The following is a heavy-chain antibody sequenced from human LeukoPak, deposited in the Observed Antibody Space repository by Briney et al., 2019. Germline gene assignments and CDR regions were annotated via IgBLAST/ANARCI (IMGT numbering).Heavy chain of an antibody. Sequence: GASVKVSCKASGYTFTNYDINWVRQAAGQGLEWMGWVKPDSGATGYAEKFRGRVTLTSDTSTSTAYMELSGLRSEDTAVYFCARTYYDGSRNPNWFDPWGQGTLVTVSS. J-gene: IGHJ5*02. CDR1: GYTFTNYD. V-gene: IGHV1-8*01. CDR3: ARTYYDGSRNPNWFDP. D-gene: IGHD3-22*01. CDR2: VKPDSGAT.